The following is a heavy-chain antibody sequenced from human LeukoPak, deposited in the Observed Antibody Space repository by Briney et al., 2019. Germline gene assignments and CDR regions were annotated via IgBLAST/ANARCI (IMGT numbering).Heavy chain of an antibody. D-gene: IGHD2-2*01. V-gene: IGHV1-69*13. CDR2: IIPIFGTA. CDR1: GGTFSSYA. Sequence: SVKVSCKASGGTFSSYAISWVRQAPGQGLEWMGGIIPIFGTANYAQKFQGRVTITADESTNTAYMELSSLRSEDTAVYYCARAQGQLTSDAFDIWGQGTMVTVSS. J-gene: IGHJ3*02. CDR3: ARAQGQLTSDAFDI.